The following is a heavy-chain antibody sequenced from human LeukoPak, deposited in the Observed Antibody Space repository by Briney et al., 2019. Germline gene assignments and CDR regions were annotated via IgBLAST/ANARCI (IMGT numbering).Heavy chain of an antibody. CDR1: GFTFSRYW. CDR3: ARDPGFGYYDSSGYFDY. J-gene: IGHJ4*02. CDR2: IKKDGSEK. D-gene: IGHD3-22*01. V-gene: IGHV3-7*01. Sequence: GGSLRLSCAASGFTFSRYWMTWVRQAPGKGLEWVANIKKDGSEKYHVDSVKGRFTISRDNAKNSLYLQMNSLRAEDTAVYYCARDPGFGYYDSSGYFDYWGQGTLVTVSS.